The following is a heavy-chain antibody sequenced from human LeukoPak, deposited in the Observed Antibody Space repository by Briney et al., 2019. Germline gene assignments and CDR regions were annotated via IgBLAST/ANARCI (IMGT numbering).Heavy chain of an antibody. J-gene: IGHJ3*02. CDR1: GGSISSGSYY. Sequence: SETLSLTCTVSGGSISSGSYYWSWIRQPAGKGLEWIGYIYYSGSTNYNPSLKSRVTISVDTSKNQFSLKLSSVTAADTAVYYCARDIQWELGAFDIWGQGTMVTVSS. D-gene: IGHD1-26*01. V-gene: IGHV4-61*10. CDR3: ARDIQWELGAFDI. CDR2: IYYSGST.